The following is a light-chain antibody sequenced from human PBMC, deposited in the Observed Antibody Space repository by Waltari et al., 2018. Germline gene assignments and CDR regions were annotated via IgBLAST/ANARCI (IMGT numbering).Light chain of an antibody. CDR2: EVS. J-gene: IGLJ1*01. CDR1: SSDVADYHY. Sequence: QSALTQPPSASGSPGQSVTISCTGTSSDVADYHYVSWYQQHPGKAPKLMIYEVSKRPSGVPDRFSVSKSGHTAALTVSGLQAEDEADYYCSSYTGSNNYVFGTGTQVTVL. CDR3: SSYTGSNNYV. V-gene: IGLV2-8*01.